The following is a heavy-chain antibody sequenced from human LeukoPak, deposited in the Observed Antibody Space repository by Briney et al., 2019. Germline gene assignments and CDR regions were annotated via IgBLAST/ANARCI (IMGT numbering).Heavy chain of an antibody. CDR3: ARGRFYSDY. CDR1: GYTFTGYY. V-gene: IGHV1-2*02. Sequence: GASVKVSCKASGYTFTGYYMHWARQAPGQGLEWMGWINPSSGGTNCAQKFQGRVTMTRDTSISTAYMELSRLRSDDTAVYFCARGRFYSDYWGQGTLVTVSS. J-gene: IGHJ4*02. CDR2: INPSSGGT.